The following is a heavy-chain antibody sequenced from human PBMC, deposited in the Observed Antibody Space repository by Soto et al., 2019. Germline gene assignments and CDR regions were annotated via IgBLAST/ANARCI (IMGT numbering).Heavy chain of an antibody. Sequence: TLSLTCTVSGGSISSGGYYWSWIRQHPGKGLEWIGYIYYSGSIYYNPSLKSRVTISVDTSKNQFSLKLSSVTAADTAVYYCARVEASNYYGMDVWGQGTTVTVSS. D-gene: IGHD2-2*01. J-gene: IGHJ6*02. V-gene: IGHV4-31*03. CDR2: IYYSGSI. CDR1: GGSISSGGYY. CDR3: ARVEASNYYGMDV.